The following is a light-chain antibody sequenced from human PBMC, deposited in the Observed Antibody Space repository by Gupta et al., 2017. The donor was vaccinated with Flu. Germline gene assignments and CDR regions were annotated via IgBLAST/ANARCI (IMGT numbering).Light chain of an antibody. CDR1: QVIYSQ. J-gene: IGKJ4*01. CDR2: PAS. Sequence: DIQMTQSPSSVSASVGDRVTATCRACQVIYSQLVWYQQKPGQAPKLLIYPASTLQSGVPSRFSGSGSETDFTLTITSLQPEDAATYYCQQAYRCPLTFGGGAKVEIK. V-gene: IGKV1-12*01. CDR3: QQAYRCPLT.